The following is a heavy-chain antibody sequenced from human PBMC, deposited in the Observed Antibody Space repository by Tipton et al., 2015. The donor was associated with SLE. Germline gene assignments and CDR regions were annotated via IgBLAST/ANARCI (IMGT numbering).Heavy chain of an antibody. CDR3: ARVGSDEYSYFDY. D-gene: IGHD6-6*01. J-gene: IGHJ4*02. Sequence: TLSLTCTVSGGSISSSSYYWGWIRQPPGKGLEWIGSIYYSGSTYYNPSLKSRVTISVDTSKNQFSLKLSSVTAADPAVYYCARVGSDEYSYFDYWGQGTLVTVSS. V-gene: IGHV4-39*07. CDR2: IYYSGST. CDR1: GGSISSSSYY.